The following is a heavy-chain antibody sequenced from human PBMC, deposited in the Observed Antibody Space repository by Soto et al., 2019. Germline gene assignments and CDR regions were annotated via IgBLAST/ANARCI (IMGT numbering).Heavy chain of an antibody. CDR3: ARGSGTLYYFDY. V-gene: IGHV3-53*01. J-gene: IGHJ4*02. CDR2: IYSGGST. D-gene: IGHD1-26*01. CDR1: GFSVSTNY. Sequence: EVQLVESGGGLIQPGGSLRLSCAASGFSVSTNYMTWVRQAPGKGLEWVSVIYSGGSTYYADSVKGRFTISRDSSKNTLFLPMNSLRAEDTAVYYCARGSGTLYYFDYWGQGTLVTVSS.